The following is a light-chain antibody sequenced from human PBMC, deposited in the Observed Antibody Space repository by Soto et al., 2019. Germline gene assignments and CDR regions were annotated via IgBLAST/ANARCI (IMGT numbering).Light chain of an antibody. V-gene: IGLV2-14*01. CDR2: HVS. CDR3: SSYTPAGTYV. Sequence: TKPDSAPGCQERTITMSCNGTNTDIGTYNYVAWYQQHPAKTPKLIIYHVSYRPSGASNRFSGSKSANTASLTISGLQAEDEADYYCSSYTPAGTYVFGPGTKVTVL. J-gene: IGLJ1*01. CDR1: NTDIGTYNY.